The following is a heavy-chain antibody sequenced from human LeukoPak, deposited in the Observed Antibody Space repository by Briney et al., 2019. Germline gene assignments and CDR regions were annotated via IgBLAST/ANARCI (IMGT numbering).Heavy chain of an antibody. CDR1: GYTFTGYY. D-gene: IGHD6-6*01. J-gene: IGHJ4*02. CDR3: AREGSSSSSEYYFDY. CDR2: INPNSGGT. V-gene: IGHV1-2*02. Sequence: GASVKVSCKASGYTFTGYYMHWVRQAPGQGLEWMGWINPNSGGTNYAQKFQGRVTMTRDTSISTAYMELSRLRSDDTAVYYCAREGSSSSSEYYFDYWGQGTLVTVSS.